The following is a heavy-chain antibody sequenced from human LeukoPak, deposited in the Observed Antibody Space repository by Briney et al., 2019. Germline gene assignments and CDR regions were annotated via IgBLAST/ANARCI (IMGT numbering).Heavy chain of an antibody. D-gene: IGHD3-3*01. V-gene: IGHV4-59*01. CDR3: ARDSVTIFAFDP. Sequence: SENLSLTCTVSGGSISSYYWSWIRQPPGKGLEWIGYIYYSGSTNYNPSLKRRVTISVDTSKNQFSLKLSSVTAADTAVYYCARDSVTIFAFDPWGQGTLVTVSS. CDR2: IYYSGST. J-gene: IGHJ5*02. CDR1: GGSISSYY.